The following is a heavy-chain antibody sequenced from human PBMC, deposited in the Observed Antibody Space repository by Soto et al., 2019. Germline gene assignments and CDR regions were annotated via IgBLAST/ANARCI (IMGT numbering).Heavy chain of an antibody. D-gene: IGHD6-13*01. CDR3: ASTKHRRAGAEDY. J-gene: IGHJ4*02. CDR2: IIPILGIA. CDR1: GGTFSSYT. V-gene: IGHV1-69*02. Sequence: QVQLVQSGAEVKKPGSSVKVSCKASGGTFSSYTISWVRQAPGQGLEWMGRIIPILGIANYAQKFQGRVTITADKSTSTAYMELSSLRSEDTAVYYCASTKHRRAGAEDYWGQGTLVTVSS.